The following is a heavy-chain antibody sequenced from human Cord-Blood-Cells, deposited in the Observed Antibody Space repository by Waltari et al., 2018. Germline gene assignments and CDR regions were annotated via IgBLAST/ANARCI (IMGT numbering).Heavy chain of an antibody. D-gene: IGHD3-3*01. CDR2: IYHSGST. V-gene: IGHV4-38-2*01. CDR3: ASDDDFWSGYFWGWFDP. J-gene: IGHJ5*02. CDR1: GYSISSGYY. Sequence: QVQLQESGPGLVKPSETLSLTCAVSGYSISSGYYWGWIRQPPGKGLEWIGSIYHSGSTCSNPFPQSRVTISVDTSKNHVPLKRCACSAADTAVYYCASDDDFWSGYFWGWFDPWGQRTLVTVSS.